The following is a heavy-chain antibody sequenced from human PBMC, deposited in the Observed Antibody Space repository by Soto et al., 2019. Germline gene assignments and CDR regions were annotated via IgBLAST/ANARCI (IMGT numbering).Heavy chain of an antibody. CDR3: ARHDRYCRGGSCTIDY. V-gene: IGHV4-39*01. J-gene: IGHJ4*02. CDR2: IYYSGST. D-gene: IGHD2-15*01. Sequence: PSETLSLTCTVSGGSISSSSYYWGWIRQPPGKGLERIGCIYYSGSTYYNPSLKSRVTLCVVTSKNQFSLKLSSVTAADTVVYYCARHDRYCRGGSCTIDYRGKGTLVTVPS. CDR1: GGSISSSSYY.